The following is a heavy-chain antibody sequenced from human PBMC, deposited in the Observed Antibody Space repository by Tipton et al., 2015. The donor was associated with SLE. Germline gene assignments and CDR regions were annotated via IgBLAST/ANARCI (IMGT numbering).Heavy chain of an antibody. Sequence: SLRLSCAASGFTFSSYWMHWVRQAPGKGLEWVAVISYDGSNKYYADSVKGRFTISRDNSKNTLYLQVNSLRAEDTAVYYCARDKGGYSSLDYWGQGTLVTVSS. J-gene: IGHJ4*02. V-gene: IGHV3-30*03. CDR2: ISYDGSNK. D-gene: IGHD6-19*01. CDR1: GFTFSSYW. CDR3: ARDKGGYSSLDY.